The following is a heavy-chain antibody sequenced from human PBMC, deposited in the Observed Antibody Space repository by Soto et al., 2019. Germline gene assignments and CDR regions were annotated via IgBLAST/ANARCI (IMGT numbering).Heavy chain of an antibody. J-gene: IGHJ3*01. Sequence: QVQLVQSGAEVKKPGSSVKVSCKARGGTFSTYIISWVRQAPGQGLEWMGRIIPIPDITNYAQKFQGRVTITAEKSTSTAYMELRSLRSEDTAVYYCSRDRITTRGDAFDLWGQGTMVTVSS. CDR1: GGTFSTYI. CDR3: SRDRITTRGDAFDL. D-gene: IGHD3-3*01. CDR2: IIPIPDIT. V-gene: IGHV1-69*08.